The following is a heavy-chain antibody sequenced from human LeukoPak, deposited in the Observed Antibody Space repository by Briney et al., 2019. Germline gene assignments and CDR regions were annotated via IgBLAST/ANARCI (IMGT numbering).Heavy chain of an antibody. D-gene: IGHD3-9*01. CDR3: ARGPYYDILTGYYRYYYGMDV. Sequence: GESLKISCKGSGYFFTSYWIGWVRQMPGKGLEWMGIIYPGDSDTRYSPSFQGQVTISADKSISTAYLQWSSLKASDTAMYYCARGPYYDILTGYYRYYYGMDVWGQGTTVTVSS. J-gene: IGHJ6*02. CDR1: GYFFTSYW. V-gene: IGHV5-51*01. CDR2: IYPGDSDT.